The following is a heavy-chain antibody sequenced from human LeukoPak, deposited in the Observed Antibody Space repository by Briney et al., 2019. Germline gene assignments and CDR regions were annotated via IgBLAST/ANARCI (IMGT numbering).Heavy chain of an antibody. CDR3: ARSRGLCGGSCYRNWFDP. V-gene: IGHV1-8*01. Sequence: GASVKVSCKASGYTFTSYDINWVRQATGQGLEWTGWMNPNSGNTGYAQKFQGRVTMTRNTSISTAYMELSSLRSEDTAVYYCARSRGLCGGSCYRNWFDPWGQGTLVTVSS. CDR2: MNPNSGNT. J-gene: IGHJ5*02. D-gene: IGHD2-15*01. CDR1: GYTFTSYD.